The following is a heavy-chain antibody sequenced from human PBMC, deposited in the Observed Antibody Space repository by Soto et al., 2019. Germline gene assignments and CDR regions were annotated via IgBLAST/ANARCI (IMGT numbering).Heavy chain of an antibody. Sequence: QAERVQSGAELKKHGASVKGSCKTSGYTFTDYDINWVRLATGLGLEWLGWMNTNSGTRGHAQKFQGRINMTTDASINTAYLELSGLTSEDTATYFCARDEGEDYGDFFRLWGQGTLVAVSS. J-gene: IGHJ4*02. D-gene: IGHD4-17*01. CDR2: MNTNSGTR. V-gene: IGHV1-8*02. CDR3: ARDEGEDYGDFFRL. CDR1: GYTFTDYD.